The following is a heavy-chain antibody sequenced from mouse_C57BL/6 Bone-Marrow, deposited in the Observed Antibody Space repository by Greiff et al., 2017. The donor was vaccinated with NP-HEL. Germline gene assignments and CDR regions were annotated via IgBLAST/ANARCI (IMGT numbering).Heavy chain of an antibody. CDR3: ARRDLPYFDV. Sequence: VQLQQSGPELVKPGASVKISCKASGYAFSSSWMNWVKQRPGKGLEWIGRIYPGDGDTNYNGKFKGKATLTADKSSSTAYMQLSSLTSEDSAVYFCARRDLPYFDVWGTGTTVTVSS. CDR2: IYPGDGDT. CDR1: GYAFSSSW. J-gene: IGHJ1*03. V-gene: IGHV1-82*01.